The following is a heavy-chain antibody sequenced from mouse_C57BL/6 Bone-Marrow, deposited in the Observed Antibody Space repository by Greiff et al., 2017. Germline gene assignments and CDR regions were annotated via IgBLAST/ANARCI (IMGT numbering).Heavy chain of an antibody. CDR2: IDPNSGGT. Sequence: VQLQQPGAELVKPGASVKLSCKASGYTFTSYWMHWVKQRPGRGLEWIGRIDPNSGGTKYNEKFKSKATLTVDKPSSTAYMQLSSLTSEDSAVYDCARETYYDYDKMAWFAYWGQGTLVTVSA. CDR3: ARETYYDYDKMAWFAY. V-gene: IGHV1-72*01. D-gene: IGHD2-4*01. J-gene: IGHJ3*01. CDR1: GYTFTSYW.